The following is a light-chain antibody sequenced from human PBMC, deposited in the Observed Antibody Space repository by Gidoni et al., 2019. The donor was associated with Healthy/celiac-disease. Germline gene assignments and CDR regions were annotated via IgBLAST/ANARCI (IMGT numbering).Light chain of an antibody. V-gene: IGKV2-28*01. CDR3: MQALQTPIT. Sequence: DIVMTQSPLSLPVTPGEPASISCRSSQSLLHSNGYNYLDCYLPKLGQSPQILIYLGSNRDSGVPDRFSGSGSGTDFTLKISRVEAEDVGVYYCMQALQTPITFGQGTRLEIK. CDR1: QSLLHSNGYNY. CDR2: LGS. J-gene: IGKJ5*01.